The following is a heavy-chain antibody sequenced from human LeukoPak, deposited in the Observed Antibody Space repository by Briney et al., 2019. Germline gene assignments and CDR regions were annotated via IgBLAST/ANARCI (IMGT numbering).Heavy chain of an antibody. D-gene: IGHD2-2*02. CDR3: ASIGVVPAAINF. V-gene: IGHV4-34*01. CDR1: GGSFSGYY. J-gene: IGHJ4*02. Sequence: SETLSLTCAVYGGSFSGYYWSWIRQPPGKGLEWIGEVNHSGSTNYNPSLKSRVTITVDTSKNQFSLKLSSVTAADTAVYYCASIGVVPAAINFWGQRTLVTVSS. CDR2: VNHSGST.